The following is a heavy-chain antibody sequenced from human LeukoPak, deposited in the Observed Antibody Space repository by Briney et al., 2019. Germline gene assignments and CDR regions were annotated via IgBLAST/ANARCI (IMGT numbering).Heavy chain of an antibody. Sequence: GESLKISCKVSGYIFTTYWIGWVRQMPGKGLEWMGIIYPDDSETRYSPSFQGQVTISADKSLSTAFLQWSSLKASDTAMYYCARHRFYSNGWSPFDYWGQGTLVNVSP. V-gene: IGHV5-51*01. CDR1: GYIFTTYW. J-gene: IGHJ4*02. CDR2: IYPDDSET. D-gene: IGHD6-19*01. CDR3: ARHRFYSNGWSPFDY.